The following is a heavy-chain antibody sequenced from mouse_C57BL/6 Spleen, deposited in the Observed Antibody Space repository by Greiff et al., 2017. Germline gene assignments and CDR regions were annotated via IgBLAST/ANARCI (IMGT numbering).Heavy chain of an antibody. Sequence: VQLQQSGPELVKPGASVKISCKASGYAFSSSWMNWVKQRPGKGLEWIGRIYPGDGDTNYNGKFKGKATLTADKSSSTAYMQLSSLTSEDSAVYFCARSLLGAQATAWFAYWGQGTLVTVSA. CDR2: IYPGDGDT. D-gene: IGHD3-2*02. CDR3: ARSLLGAQATAWFAY. J-gene: IGHJ3*01. CDR1: GYAFSSSW. V-gene: IGHV1-82*01.